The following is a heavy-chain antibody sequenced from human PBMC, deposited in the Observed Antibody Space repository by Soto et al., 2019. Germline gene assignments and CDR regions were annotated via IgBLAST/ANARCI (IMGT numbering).Heavy chain of an antibody. V-gene: IGHV4-59*01. D-gene: IGHD5-12*01. CDR1: GGSISSYY. J-gene: IGHJ6*02. CDR3: ARVSRWLPLYGFPRDYGLDV. Sequence: SETLSLTCTVSGGSISSYYWSWIRQPPGKGLEWIGYIYYSGSTNYNPSLKSRVTISVDTSKNQFSLKLSSVTAADTAVYYCARVSRWLPLYGFPRDYGLDVWGQGTTVTVSS. CDR2: IYYSGST.